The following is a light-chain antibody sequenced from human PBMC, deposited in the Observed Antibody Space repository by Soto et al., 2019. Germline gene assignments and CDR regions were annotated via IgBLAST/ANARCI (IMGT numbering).Light chain of an antibody. Sequence: EIVWTQSPATLSLSPGERATLSCRTSQSVSKYFAWYQQKPGRAPRLLIYDASSRATGIPARFIGSGSGTDFTLTISSLEPEDFAIYYCQQRSNWPITFGQGTRLEIK. J-gene: IGKJ5*01. V-gene: IGKV3-11*01. CDR3: QQRSNWPIT. CDR1: QSVSKY. CDR2: DAS.